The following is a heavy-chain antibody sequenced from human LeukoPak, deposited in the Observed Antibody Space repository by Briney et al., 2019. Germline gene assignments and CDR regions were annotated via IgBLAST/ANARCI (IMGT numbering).Heavy chain of an antibody. CDR3: AKGNRQWLNLNWFVP. CDR2: ISWNSGSI. Sequence: GGSLRLSCAASGFTFDDYAMHWVRQAPGKGLEWVSGISWNSGSIGYADSVKGRFTISRDNAKNSLYLQMNSLRAEDMALYYCAKGNRQWLNLNWFVPWGQGTLVTVSS. D-gene: IGHD6-19*01. J-gene: IGHJ5*02. V-gene: IGHV3-9*03. CDR1: GFTFDDYA.